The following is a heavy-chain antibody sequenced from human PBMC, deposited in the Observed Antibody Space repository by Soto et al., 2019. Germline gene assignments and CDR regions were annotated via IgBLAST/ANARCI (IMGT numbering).Heavy chain of an antibody. V-gene: IGHV4-31*03. Sequence: SETLSLTCTVSGGSISSGGYYWSWIRQHPGKGLEWIGYIYYSGSTYYNPSLKSRVTISVDTSKNQFSLKLSSVTAADTAVYYCARQAGVVVAATLDYWGQGTLVTVSS. CDR1: GGSISSGGYY. CDR3: ARQAGVVVAATLDY. D-gene: IGHD2-15*01. J-gene: IGHJ4*02. CDR2: IYYSGST.